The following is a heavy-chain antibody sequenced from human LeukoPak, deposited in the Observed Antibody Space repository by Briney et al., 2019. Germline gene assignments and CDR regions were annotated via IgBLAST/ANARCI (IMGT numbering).Heavy chain of an antibody. CDR2: INHSGST. CDR3: ARRWLQQPDY. D-gene: IGHD5-24*01. J-gene: IGHJ4*02. V-gene: IGHV4-34*01. Sequence: PSETLSLTCAVYGGSFSGYYWSWIRPPPGKGLEWIGEINHSGSTNYNPSLKSRVTISVDTSKNQFSLKLSSVTAADTAVYYCARRWLQQPDYWGQGTLVTVSS. CDR1: GGSFSGYY.